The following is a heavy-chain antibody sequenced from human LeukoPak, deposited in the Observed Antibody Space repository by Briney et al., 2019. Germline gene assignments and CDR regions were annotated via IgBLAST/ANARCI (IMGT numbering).Heavy chain of an antibody. D-gene: IGHD7-27*01. CDR1: GVSVNSYY. CDR2: IYTTGRT. J-gene: IGHJ3*02. CDR3: AKILGSGVWYGFDI. Sequence: SETLSLTCSVSGVSVNSYYWSWVRQPPGKGLEWIGYIYTTGRTNYNPSLKSRVTISVDTSKNQFSLKLSSVTAADTAVYYCAKILGSGVWYGFDIWGQGTMVTVSS. V-gene: IGHV4-4*09.